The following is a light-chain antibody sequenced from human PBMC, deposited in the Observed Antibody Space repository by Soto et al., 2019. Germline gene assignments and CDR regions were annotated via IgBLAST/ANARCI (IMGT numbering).Light chain of an antibody. V-gene: IGLV2-14*01. CDR3: SSYTSSPV. J-gene: IGLJ3*02. CDR1: SSDVGGYNY. CDR2: EVS. Sequence: QSALTQPASVSGSPGQSITISCTGTSSDVGGYNYVSWYQQHPGKAPKLMIYEVSNRPSGVSNRFSGSKSGNTASLTISGLQAEDEADYYCSSYTSSPVFGGGTKLTVL.